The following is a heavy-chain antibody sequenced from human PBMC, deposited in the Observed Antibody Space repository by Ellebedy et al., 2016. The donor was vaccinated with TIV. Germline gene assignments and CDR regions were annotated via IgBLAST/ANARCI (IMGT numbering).Heavy chain of an antibody. CDR3: ARESGYYGMDV. Sequence: GESLKISXAASGFTFSSFFMSWVRQAPGKGLEWVSTISGGGDTTYFADSVKGRFTISRDNSKNTLYLQMNSLRAEDTAVYSCARESGYYGMDVWGQGTTVTVSS. D-gene: IGHD3-3*01. V-gene: IGHV3-23*01. CDR2: ISGGGDTT. J-gene: IGHJ6*02. CDR1: GFTFSSFF.